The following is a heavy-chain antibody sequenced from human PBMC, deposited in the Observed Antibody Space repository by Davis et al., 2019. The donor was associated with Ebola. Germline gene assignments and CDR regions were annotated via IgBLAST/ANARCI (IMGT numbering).Heavy chain of an antibody. CDR2: ISSDSDYI. CDR1: GFTFSTYS. J-gene: IGHJ6*02. V-gene: IGHV3-21*01. CDR3: ARKDGMDV. Sequence: GESLKISCAASGFTFSTYSMSWVRQAPGKGLEWVSSISSDSDYIYYADSVKGRFTISRDNSKNTLYLQMNSLRAEDTAVYYCARKDGMDVWGQGTTVTVSS.